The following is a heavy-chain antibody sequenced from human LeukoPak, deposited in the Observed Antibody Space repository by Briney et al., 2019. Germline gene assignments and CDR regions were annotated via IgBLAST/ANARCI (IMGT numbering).Heavy chain of an antibody. CDR3: AKGAGTSCFDY. D-gene: IGHD2-2*01. Sequence: PGRSLRLSCAASGFTFSSYGMHWVRQAPGKGLEWVAVISYDGSNKYYADSVKGRFTISRDNSKNTLYLQMNSLRAEDTAVYYCAKGAGTSCFDYWGQGTLVTVSP. V-gene: IGHV3-30*18. J-gene: IGHJ4*02. CDR1: GFTFSSYG. CDR2: ISYDGSNK.